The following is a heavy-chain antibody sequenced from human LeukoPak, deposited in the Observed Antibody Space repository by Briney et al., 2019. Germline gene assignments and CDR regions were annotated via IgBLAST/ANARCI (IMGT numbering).Heavy chain of an antibody. CDR2: IYTSGST. J-gene: IGHJ4*02. D-gene: IGHD3-22*01. Sequence: TPSQTLSLTCTVSGGSISSGSYYWSWIRQPAGKGLEWIGRIYTSGSTNYNPSLKSLVTISVDTSKNQFSLKLSSVTAADTAVYYCAREAGYYYDSSGRRSDYWGQGTLVTVSS. V-gene: IGHV4-61*02. CDR1: GGSISSGSYY. CDR3: AREAGYYYDSSGRRSDY.